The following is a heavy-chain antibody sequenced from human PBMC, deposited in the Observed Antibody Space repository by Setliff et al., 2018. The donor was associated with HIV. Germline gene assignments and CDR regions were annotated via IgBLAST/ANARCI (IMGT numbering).Heavy chain of an antibody. D-gene: IGHD6-13*01. CDR1: GGTFSSYG. J-gene: IGHJ6*02. Sequence: SVKVSCKTPGGTFSSYGISWVRQAPGQGLEWMGGIIPMFGTGFYAQKFQGRVAITTDESRSTAYMELSSLSSEDTAVFYCARVGHSSSYHYYGMDVWGQGTTVTAP. CDR2: IIPMFGTG. V-gene: IGHV1-69*05. CDR3: ARVGHSSSYHYYGMDV.